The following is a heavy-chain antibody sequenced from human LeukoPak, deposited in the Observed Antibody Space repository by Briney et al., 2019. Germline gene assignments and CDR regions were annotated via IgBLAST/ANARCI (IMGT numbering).Heavy chain of an antibody. D-gene: IGHD1-7*01. CDR3: ARDLSIGTTIYY. J-gene: IGHJ4*02. CDR2: ISSSSSYI. Sequence: GGSLRLSCAASGFTFSSYSMNWVRQAPGKGLEWVSSISSSSSYIYYADSVKGRFTISRDNAKNSLYLQMNSLRAEDTAVYYCARDLSIGTTIYYWGQGTLVTVSS. CDR1: GFTFSSYS. V-gene: IGHV3-21*01.